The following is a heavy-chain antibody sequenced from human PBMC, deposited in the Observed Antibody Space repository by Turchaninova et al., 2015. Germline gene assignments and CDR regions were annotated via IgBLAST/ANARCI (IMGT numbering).Heavy chain of an antibody. CDR3: ARGHPASSSYFDY. CDR1: GGDFRGYY. V-gene: IGHV4-34*01. CDR2: TNHSGSS. J-gene: IGHJ4*02. Sequence: GGDFRGYYWSLLRQPPGEGLELIWGTNHSGSSKYNPSLMSRVTISVDTSKNQFSLKLSSVTAADTAVYYCARGHPASSSYFDYWGQGTLVTGSA.